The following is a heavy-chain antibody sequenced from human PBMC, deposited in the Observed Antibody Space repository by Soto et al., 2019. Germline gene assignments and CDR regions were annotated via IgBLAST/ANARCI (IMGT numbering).Heavy chain of an antibody. Sequence: ASVKVSCKASGYTFTSYAMHWVRQAPGQRLEWMGWINAGNGNTKYSQKFQGRVTITRDTSASTAYMELSSLRSEDTAVYYCAREGVDIVVVVAATASDGMDVWGQGTTVTV. CDR2: INAGNGNT. CDR1: GYTFTSYA. D-gene: IGHD2-15*01. J-gene: IGHJ6*02. CDR3: AREGVDIVVVVAATASDGMDV. V-gene: IGHV1-3*01.